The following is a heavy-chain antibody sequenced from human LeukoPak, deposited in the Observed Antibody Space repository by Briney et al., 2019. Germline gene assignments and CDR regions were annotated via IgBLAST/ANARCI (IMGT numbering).Heavy chain of an antibody. CDR2: ISAYNGNT. Sequence: ASVKVSCKASGGTFSSYAISWVRQAPGQGLEWMGWISAYNGNTNYAQKLQGRVTMTTDTSTSTAYMELRSLRSDDTAVYYCARVSYDYVWGSYRLSLFDYWGQGTLVTVSS. V-gene: IGHV1-18*01. D-gene: IGHD3-16*02. J-gene: IGHJ4*02. CDR3: ARVSYDYVWGSYRLSLFDY. CDR1: GGTFSSYA.